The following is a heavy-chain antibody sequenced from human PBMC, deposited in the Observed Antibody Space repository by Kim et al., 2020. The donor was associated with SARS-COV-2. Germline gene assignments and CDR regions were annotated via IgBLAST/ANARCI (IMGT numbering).Heavy chain of an antibody. D-gene: IGHD2-15*01. J-gene: IGHJ6*02. CDR2: ISGSGGST. CDR1: GFTFSSYA. CDR3: AKLGYCSGGSCPTGTTLYGMDV. Sequence: GGSLRLSCAASGFTFSSYAMSWVRQAPGKGLEWVSAISGSGGSTYYADSVKGRFTISRDNSKNTLYLQMNSLRAEDTAVYYCAKLGYCSGGSCPTGTTLYGMDVWGQGTTVTVSS. V-gene: IGHV3-23*01.